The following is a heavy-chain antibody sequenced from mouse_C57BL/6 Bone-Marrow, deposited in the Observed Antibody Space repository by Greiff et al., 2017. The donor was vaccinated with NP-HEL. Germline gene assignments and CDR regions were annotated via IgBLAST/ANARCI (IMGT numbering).Heavy chain of an antibody. CDR2: IRSKSNNYAT. CDR1: GFSFNTYA. CDR3: VRHGYYDKWRHCDV. V-gene: IGHV10-1*01. J-gene: IGHJ1*03. D-gene: IGHD2-4*01. Sequence: EVKLVESGGGLVQPKGSLKLSCAASGFSFNTYAMNWVRQAPGKGLEWVARIRSKSNNYATYYADSVKDRFTISRDDSECMLYLQMNILKTEYTAIYYCVRHGYYDKWRHCDVWGTDTTVTVPS.